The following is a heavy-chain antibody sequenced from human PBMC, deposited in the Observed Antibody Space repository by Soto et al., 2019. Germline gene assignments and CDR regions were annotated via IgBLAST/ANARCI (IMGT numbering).Heavy chain of an antibody. Sequence: QITLKESGPTLMKPTQTLTLTCTFSGFSLSTSGVGVGWIRQPPGKALEWLALIYWDDDKRYSPSRKSRLTITKDTSKNQVVLIMTTMDPVDTATYYGAHSSVTMVRGITTFDPWGQGTLVTVSS. CDR2: IYWDDDK. J-gene: IGHJ5*02. V-gene: IGHV2-5*02. CDR3: AHSSVTMVRGITTFDP. D-gene: IGHD3-10*01. CDR1: GFSLSTSGVG.